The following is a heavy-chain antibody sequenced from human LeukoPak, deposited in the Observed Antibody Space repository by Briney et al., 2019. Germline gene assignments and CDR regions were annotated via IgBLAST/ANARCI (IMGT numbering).Heavy chain of an antibody. D-gene: IGHD5-18*01. V-gene: IGHV3-7*01. CDR1: GFTFDDYA. J-gene: IGHJ4*02. Sequence: GGSLRLSCAASGFTFDDYAMHWVRQAPGKGLEWVASMNPDGNKKYSADSVKGRFTISRDNAENSLYLQMNSLRVEDTAFYYCARDLAYSRLDYWGQGMLVTVSS. CDR3: ARDLAYSRLDY. CDR2: MNPDGNKK.